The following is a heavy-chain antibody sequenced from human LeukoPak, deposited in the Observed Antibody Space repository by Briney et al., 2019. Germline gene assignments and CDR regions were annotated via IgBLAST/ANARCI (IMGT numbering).Heavy chain of an antibody. D-gene: IGHD2-21*01. V-gene: IGHV3-30*02. CDR1: GFTFSSYG. J-gene: IGHJ4*02. CDR2: ISYDGSNK. CDR3: AKPIENGPLANFDY. Sequence: AGGSLRLSCAASGFTFSSYGMHWVRQAPGKGLEWVAVISYDGSNKYYADSVKGRFTISRDNSKNTLYLQMNSLRAEDTAVYYCAKPIENGPLANFDYWGQGTLVTVSS.